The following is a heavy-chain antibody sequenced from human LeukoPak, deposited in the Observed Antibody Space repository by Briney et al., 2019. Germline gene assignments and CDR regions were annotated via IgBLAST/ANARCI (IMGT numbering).Heavy chain of an antibody. J-gene: IGHJ4*02. V-gene: IGHV3-23*01. D-gene: IGHD3-3*01. CDR2: ISGSGGST. CDR1: GFTFSSYA. Sequence: GGSLRLSCAASGFTFSSYAMSWVRQAPGKGLEWVSAISGSGGSTYYADSVKGRFTISRDSSKNTLYLQMNSLRAEDTAVYYCASNDFWSGYVGRGQGTLVTVSS. CDR3: ASNDFWSGYVG.